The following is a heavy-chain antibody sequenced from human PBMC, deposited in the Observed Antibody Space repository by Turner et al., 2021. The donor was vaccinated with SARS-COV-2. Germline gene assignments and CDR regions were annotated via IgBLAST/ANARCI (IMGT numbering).Heavy chain of an antibody. CDR3: AKGSGYSYELGFDY. CDR2: ISYDGSNK. J-gene: IGHJ4*02. Sequence: QVQLVESGGGVVQPGRSLRLSCAASGFTFSSYGMHWVRQAPGKGLEWVAVISYDGSNKYYADSVKGRFTISRDNAKNSLYLQMNSLRAEDTALYYCAKGSGYSYELGFDYWGQGTLVTVSS. D-gene: IGHD5-18*01. CDR1: GFTFSSYG. V-gene: IGHV3-30*18.